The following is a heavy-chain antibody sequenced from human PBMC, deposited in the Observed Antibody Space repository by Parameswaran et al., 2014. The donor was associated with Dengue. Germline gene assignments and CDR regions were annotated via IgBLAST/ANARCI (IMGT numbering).Heavy chain of an antibody. V-gene: IGHV1-46*01. Sequence: WVRQAPGQGLEWMGIINPSGGSTSYAQKFQGRVTMTRDTSTSTVYMELSSLRSEDTAVYYCARGAGSYPDYWGQGTLVTVSS. D-gene: IGHD1-26*01. J-gene: IGHJ4*02. CDR3: ARGAGSYPDY. CDR2: INPSGGST.